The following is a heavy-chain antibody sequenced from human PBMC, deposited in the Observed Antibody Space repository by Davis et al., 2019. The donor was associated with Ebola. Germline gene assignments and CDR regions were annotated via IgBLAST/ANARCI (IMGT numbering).Heavy chain of an antibody. CDR2: VDYRGST. V-gene: IGHV4-59*01. CDR3: VRDRGVTVTAFDY. Sequence: PSETLSLTCSVSGVSITSYYWTWIRQPPGKGLEWIGHVDYRGSTYSSPSLKSRVIISKDMSKNEFSLKLSSVTAADTAVYYCVRDRGVTVTAFDYWGQGTLVTVSS. CDR1: GVSITSYY. D-gene: IGHD3-10*01. J-gene: IGHJ4*02.